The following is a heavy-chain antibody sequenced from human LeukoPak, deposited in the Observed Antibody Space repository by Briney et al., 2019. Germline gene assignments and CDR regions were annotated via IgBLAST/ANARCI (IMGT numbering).Heavy chain of an antibody. V-gene: IGHV4-39*07. J-gene: IGHJ4*02. D-gene: IGHD1-1*01. CDR3: ARDWNGGARTLDY. Sequence: SETLSLTCTVSGGSISSSSYYWGWIRQPPGKGLEWIGSIYYSGSTYYNPSLKSRVTISVDTSKNQFSLKLSSVTAADTAVYYCARDWNGGARTLDYWGQGTLVTVSS. CDR2: IYYSGST. CDR1: GGSISSSSYY.